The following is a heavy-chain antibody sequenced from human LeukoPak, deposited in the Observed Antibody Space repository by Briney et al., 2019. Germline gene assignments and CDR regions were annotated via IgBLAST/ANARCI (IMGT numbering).Heavy chain of an antibody. CDR1: GFTLSSNY. D-gene: IGHD1-20*01. CDR3: ARDDRITGRFDY. J-gene: IGHJ4*02. V-gene: IGHV3-53*01. CDR2: IYSGGST. Sequence: GGSLALFYSASGFTLSSNYMSWVRHAPGKGLEWVSVIYSGGSTYYADYVKGRFTISRDNSKNTLYLQMNSLRAEDTAVYYCARDDRITGRFDYWGQGTLVTVSS.